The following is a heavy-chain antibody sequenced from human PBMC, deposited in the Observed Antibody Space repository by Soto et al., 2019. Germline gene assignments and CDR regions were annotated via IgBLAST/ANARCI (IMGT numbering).Heavy chain of an antibody. V-gene: IGHV5-51*01. CDR3: ARTSAAGKYYYGMDV. CDR1: GYSFTNYW. J-gene: IGHJ6*02. CDR2: IYPGGSDT. D-gene: IGHD6-13*01. Sequence: PGESLKISCKGSGYSFTNYWIGWVRQMPGKGLEWMGIIYPGGSDTRYSPSFQGQVTISADKSISTAYLQWSSLKASDTAMYYCARTSAAGKYYYGMDVWGQGTTVTVSS.